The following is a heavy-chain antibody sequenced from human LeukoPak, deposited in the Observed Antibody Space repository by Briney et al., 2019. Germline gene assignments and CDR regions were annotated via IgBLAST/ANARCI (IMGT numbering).Heavy chain of an antibody. CDR1: GGSISSGGYY. Sequence: SETLSLTCTVSGGSISSGGYYWSWIRQHPGKGLEWIGYIYYSGSTYYNPSLKGRVTISVDTSKNQFSLKLSSVTAADTAVYYCARDIDYGDYKLILGYWGQGTLVTVSS. CDR2: IYYSGST. J-gene: IGHJ4*02. CDR3: ARDIDYGDYKLILGY. D-gene: IGHD4-17*01. V-gene: IGHV4-31*03.